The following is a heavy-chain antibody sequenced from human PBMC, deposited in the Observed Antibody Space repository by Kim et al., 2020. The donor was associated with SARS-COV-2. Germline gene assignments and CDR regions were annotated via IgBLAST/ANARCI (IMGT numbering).Heavy chain of an antibody. CDR1: GGSISSGSYY. CDR2: IYTSGST. J-gene: IGHJ6*02. CDR3: AREGVHYGILTGVYYYYGMDV. V-gene: IGHV4-61*02. Sequence: SETLSLTCTVSGGSISSGSYYWSWIRQPAGKGLEWIGRIYTSGSTNYNPSLKSRVTISVDTSKNQFSLKLSSVTAADTAVYYCAREGVHYGILTGVYYYYGMDVWGQGTTVTVSS. D-gene: IGHD3-9*01.